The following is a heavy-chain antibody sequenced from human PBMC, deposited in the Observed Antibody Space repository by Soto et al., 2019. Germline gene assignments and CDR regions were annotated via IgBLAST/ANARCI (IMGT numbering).Heavy chain of an antibody. V-gene: IGHV3-9*01. CDR3: ARDRVGPYDYSYYGMDV. J-gene: IGHJ6*02. CDR1: GFTLDDSA. D-gene: IGHD2-8*01. CDR2: ITWNSDSI. Sequence: GGSLRLSCAASGFTLDDSAMHWVRQAPGKGLEWVSGITWNSDSIGYADSVKGRFTISRDNSKNTLYLQMNSLRAEDTAVYYCARDRVGPYDYSYYGMDVWGQGTTVTVSS.